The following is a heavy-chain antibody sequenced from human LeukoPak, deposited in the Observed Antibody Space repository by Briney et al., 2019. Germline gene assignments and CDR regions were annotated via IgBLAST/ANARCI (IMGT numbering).Heavy chain of an antibody. D-gene: IGHD1/OR15-1a*01. V-gene: IGHV1-18*01. J-gene: IGHJ4*02. CDR1: GYTFTTYG. CDR3: ARDSEKNWNKGFDY. Sequence: GASVKISCKASGYTFTTYGISWVRQAPGQGLEWMGWISAYNGNTNYAQKLQGRVTMTTDTSTSTAYMELRSLRSDDTAVYYCARDSEKNWNKGFDYWGQGTLVTVSS. CDR2: ISAYNGNT.